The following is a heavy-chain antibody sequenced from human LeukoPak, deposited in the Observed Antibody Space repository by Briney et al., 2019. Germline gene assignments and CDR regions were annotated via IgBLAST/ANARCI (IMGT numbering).Heavy chain of an antibody. D-gene: IGHD3-10*01. CDR1: GGSISSSSYY. Sequence: SETLSLTCTVSGGSISSSSYYWGWIRQPPGKGLEWIGSIYYSGSTYYNPSLKSRVTISVDTSKNQFSLKLSSVTAADTAVYYCARSTYGSGSYYGLNYYYYYMDVWAKGPRSPSP. CDR2: IYYSGST. V-gene: IGHV4-39*07. CDR3: ARSTYGSGSYYGLNYYYYYMDV. J-gene: IGHJ6*03.